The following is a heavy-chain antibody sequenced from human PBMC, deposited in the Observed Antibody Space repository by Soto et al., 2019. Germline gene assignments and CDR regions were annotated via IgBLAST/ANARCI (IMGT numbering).Heavy chain of an antibody. CDR2: MYHSGST. V-gene: IGHV4-59*11. J-gene: IGHJ6*02. CDR3: ATNSVSGIMYYYGMDV. Sequence: PSETLSLTCTVSGGSISGHYWSWIRQPPGKGLEWIGYMYHSGSTEYNPSLQSRVTISVDASKNQFSLKLGSVTAADTAVYYCATNSVSGIMYYYGMDVWGQGTTVTVSS. D-gene: IGHD3-10*01. CDR1: GGSISGHY.